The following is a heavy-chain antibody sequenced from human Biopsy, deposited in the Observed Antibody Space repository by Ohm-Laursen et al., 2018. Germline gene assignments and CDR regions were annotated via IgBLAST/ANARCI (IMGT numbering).Heavy chain of an antibody. J-gene: IGHJ5*02. CDR1: GFTLTNYG. D-gene: IGHD3-10*01. Sequence: GSLRLSCTASGFTLTNYGMNWVRQAPGKGLEWVSSISGTSNYVYYADSVKGRFTLSRDNAMKSLNLQMNSLRAEDTAVYFCARADPPLFYYGSGSSNWFDPWGQGTLVTVSS. V-gene: IGHV3-21*04. CDR2: ISGTSNYV. CDR3: ARADPPLFYYGSGSSNWFDP.